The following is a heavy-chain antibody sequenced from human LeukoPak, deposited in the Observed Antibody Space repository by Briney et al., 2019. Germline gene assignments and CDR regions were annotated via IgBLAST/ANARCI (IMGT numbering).Heavy chain of an antibody. CDR3: ARGPMIRTYYYYGMDV. V-gene: IGHV4-61*08. D-gene: IGHD3-10*01. J-gene: IGHJ6*02. Sequence: SETLSLTCSVSGGSIISGGYYWSWIRQPPGKGLEWIGYIYYSGSTNYNPSLKSRVTISVDTSKNQFSLKLSSVTAADTAVYYCARGPMIRTYYYYGMDVWGQGTTVTVSS. CDR1: GGSIISGGYY. CDR2: IYYSGST.